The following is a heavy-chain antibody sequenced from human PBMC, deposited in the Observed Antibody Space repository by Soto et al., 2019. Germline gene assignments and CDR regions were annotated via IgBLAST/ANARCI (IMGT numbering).Heavy chain of an antibody. Sequence: ASVKVSCKASGGTFSSYAISWVRQAPGQGLEWMGGIIPIFGTANYAQKFQGRVTITADKSTSTAYMELSSLRSEDTAVYYCARAGYGAYHYHYGMDVWGQWTTVTVSS. J-gene: IGHJ6*02. D-gene: IGHD4-17*01. CDR3: ARAGYGAYHYHYGMDV. CDR1: GGTFSSYA. V-gene: IGHV1-69*06. CDR2: IIPIFGTA.